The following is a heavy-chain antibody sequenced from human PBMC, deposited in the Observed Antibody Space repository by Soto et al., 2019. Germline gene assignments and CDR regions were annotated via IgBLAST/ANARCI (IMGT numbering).Heavy chain of an antibody. CDR2: INHSGST. D-gene: IGHD3-3*01. CDR3: ARGGITIFGVVYSLGMDV. CDR1: GGSFSGYY. J-gene: IGHJ6*02. Sequence: SETLSLTCAVYGGSFSGYYWSWIRQPPGKGLEWIGEINHSGSTNYNPSLKSRVTISVDTSKNQFSLKLSSVTAADTAVYYCARGGITIFGVVYSLGMDVWGQGTTVTVSS. V-gene: IGHV4-34*01.